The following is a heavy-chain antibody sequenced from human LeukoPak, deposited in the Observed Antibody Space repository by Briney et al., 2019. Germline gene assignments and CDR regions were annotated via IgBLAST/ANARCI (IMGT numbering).Heavy chain of an antibody. Sequence: ASVKVSCKASGYTFTSYDINWVRQATGQGLEWMGWMNPNSGNTGYAQKIQGRVTITRNTSISTAYMELSSLRSEDTAVYYCARVNRKITIFGVVIIFDYWGQGTLVTVSS. CDR3: ARVNRKITIFGVVIIFDY. CDR1: GYTFTSYD. D-gene: IGHD3-3*01. J-gene: IGHJ4*02. CDR2: MNPNSGNT. V-gene: IGHV1-8*03.